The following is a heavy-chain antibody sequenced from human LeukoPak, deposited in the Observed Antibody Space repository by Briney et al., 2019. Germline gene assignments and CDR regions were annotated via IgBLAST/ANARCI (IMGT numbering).Heavy chain of an antibody. V-gene: IGHV3-15*01. Sequence: GGSLRLSCTASGLTFNNAWMSWARQAPGKGLEWVGRIKSKTDGGTADYAAPVQGRFTISRDDSKNTVYLQMNSLKTEDTAMYYCIHIIAAGTILGDWGQGTLVTVSS. CDR3: IHIIAAGTILGD. CDR1: GLTFNNAW. J-gene: IGHJ4*02. CDR2: IKSKTDGGTA. D-gene: IGHD1-1*01.